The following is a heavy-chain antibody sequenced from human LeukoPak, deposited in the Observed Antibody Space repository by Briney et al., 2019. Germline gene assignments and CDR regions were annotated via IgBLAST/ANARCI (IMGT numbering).Heavy chain of an antibody. CDR2: IYYSGSA. J-gene: IGHJ4*02. CDR3: ARSGWFAPHDY. V-gene: IGHV4-39*01. D-gene: IGHD6-19*01. Sequence: SETLSLTCTVSGCSISSSRHYWAWIRQPPGKGLEWIGNIYYSGSAYYNPSLKRRVTISVDTYKNQFSLKLSSVTATDTAVYYCARSGWFAPHDYWGQGSLVTVSS. CDR1: GCSISSSRHY.